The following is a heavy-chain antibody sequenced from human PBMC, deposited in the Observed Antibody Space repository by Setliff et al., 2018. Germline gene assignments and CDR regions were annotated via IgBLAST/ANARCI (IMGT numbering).Heavy chain of an antibody. CDR1: GGSISSSSYY. D-gene: IGHD3-10*01. J-gene: IGHJ3*02. Sequence: SETLSLTCAVSGGSISSSSYYWGWIRQSPGEGLEWIANIHYNGNLYYNPSLKNRATISMDTSKIQFSLKLIPVTAADTALYFCARRPTGPGAPFDIWGHGTMVTVSS. CDR2: IHYNGNL. CDR3: ARRPTGPGAPFDI. V-gene: IGHV4-39*01.